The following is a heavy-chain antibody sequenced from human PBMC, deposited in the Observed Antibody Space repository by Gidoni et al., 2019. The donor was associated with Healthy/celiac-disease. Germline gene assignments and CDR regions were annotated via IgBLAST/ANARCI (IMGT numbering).Heavy chain of an antibody. V-gene: IGHV3-73*02. CDR3: TRNDYGDYDWFDP. CDR1: GFTFSGSA. D-gene: IGHD4-17*01. J-gene: IGHJ5*02. Sequence: EVQLVESGGGLVQPGGSLKLSCAASGFTFSGSAMHWVRKASGKGLEWVGRIRSKANSYATAYAASVKGRFTISRDDSKNTAYLQMNSLKTEDTAVYYCTRNDYGDYDWFDPWGQGTLVTVSS. CDR2: IRSKANSYAT.